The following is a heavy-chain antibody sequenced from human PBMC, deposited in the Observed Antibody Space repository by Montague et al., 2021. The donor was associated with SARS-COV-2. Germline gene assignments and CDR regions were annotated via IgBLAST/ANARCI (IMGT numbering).Heavy chain of an antibody. Sequence: SETLSLTCSVSGGSISSGDFFWGWIRQPPGRGLEWIGSIYSDGRTQYNPSLKSRVSISADMSRSLFSLELTSVTAADTAVYYCARQRRDASRSERAYYSDVWGPGTLVTVSS. D-gene: IGHD1-26*01. V-gene: IGHV4-39*01. J-gene: IGHJ4*02. CDR3: ARQRRDASRSERAYYSDV. CDR1: GGSISSGDFF. CDR2: IYSDGRT.